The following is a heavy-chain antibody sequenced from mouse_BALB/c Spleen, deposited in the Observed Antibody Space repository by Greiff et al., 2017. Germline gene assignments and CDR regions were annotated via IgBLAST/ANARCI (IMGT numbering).Heavy chain of an antibody. CDR1: GFTFSSYA. D-gene: IGHD1-2*01. CDR2: ISSGGST. J-gene: IGHJ3*01. V-gene: IGHV5-6-5*01. Sequence: EVKLVESGGGLVKPGGSLKLSCAASGFTFSSYAMSWVRQTPEKRLEWVASISSGGSTYYPDSVKGRFTISRDNARNILYLQMSSLRSEDTAMYYCARGGYGSPAWFAYWGQGTLVTVSA. CDR3: ARGGYGSPAWFAY.